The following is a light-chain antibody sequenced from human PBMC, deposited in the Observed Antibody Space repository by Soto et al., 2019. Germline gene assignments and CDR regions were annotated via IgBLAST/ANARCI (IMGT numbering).Light chain of an antibody. CDR2: DAS. V-gene: IGKV3-15*01. CDR1: QSVSSN. J-gene: IGKJ1*01. CDR3: QQYDDWPET. Sequence: EKVMTQSPATLSVSPGERATLSCRVSQSVSSNLAWYQQKPGQAPRLLIYDASTRATGIPARFSGSGSGTEFTLTISSLQSEDLAVYYCQQYDDWPETFGQGTKVDIK.